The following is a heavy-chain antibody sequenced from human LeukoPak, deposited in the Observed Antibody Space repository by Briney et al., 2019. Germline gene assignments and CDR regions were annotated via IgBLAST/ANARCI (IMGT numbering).Heavy chain of an antibody. V-gene: IGHV4-59*01. CDR2: IYYSGST. D-gene: IGHD5-12*01. Sequence: SETLSLTCTVSGGSISSYYWSWIRQPPGKGLEWIGYIYYSGSTNYNPSLKSRVTISVDTSKNQFSLKLSSVTAADTAVYYCARDVSGESSYYYYMDVWGKGTTVTVSS. CDR1: GGSISSYY. J-gene: IGHJ6*03. CDR3: ARDVSGESSYYYYMDV.